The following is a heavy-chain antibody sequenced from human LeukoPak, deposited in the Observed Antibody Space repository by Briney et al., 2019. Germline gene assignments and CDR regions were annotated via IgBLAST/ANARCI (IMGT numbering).Heavy chain of an antibody. D-gene: IGHD3-10*01. CDR3: VRQRWFGEVIAYFDY. CDR2: IYYSGST. CDR1: GGSISGSSYC. Sequence: PSETLSLTCTVSGGSISGSSYCWGWIRQPPGKGLGWIGSIYYSGSTYYNPSFKCRVTISVEKSKNQFSLKLRSVTAAEPAVYYCVRQRWFGEVIAYFDYWGQGTLVPVSS. V-gene: IGHV4-39*01. J-gene: IGHJ4*02.